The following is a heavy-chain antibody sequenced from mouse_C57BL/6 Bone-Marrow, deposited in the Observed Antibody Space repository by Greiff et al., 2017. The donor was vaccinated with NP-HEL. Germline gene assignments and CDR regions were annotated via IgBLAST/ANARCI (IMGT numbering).Heavy chain of an antibody. CDR1: GYTFTSYW. CDR2: IDPSDSYT. CDR3: AREIGSLYGSRKRYYFDY. Sequence: QVQLQQSGAELVMPGASVKLSCKASGYTFTSYWMHWVKQRPGQGLEWIGEIDPSDSYTNYNQKFKGKSTLTVDKSSSTAYMQLSSLTSEDSAVYYCAREIGSLYGSRKRYYFDYWGQGTTLTVSS. J-gene: IGHJ2*01. V-gene: IGHV1-69*01. D-gene: IGHD1-1*01.